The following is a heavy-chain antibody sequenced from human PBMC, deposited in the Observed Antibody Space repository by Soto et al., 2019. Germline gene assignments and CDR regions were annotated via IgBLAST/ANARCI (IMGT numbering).Heavy chain of an antibody. Sequence: QVQLQESGPGLVKPSQTLSLTCTVSGGSISSGGYYWSWIRQHPGKGLEWIGYIYYSGSTYYNPSLKSRVTISVDTSKNQFSLKLSSVTAADTAVYYCARGRGGNSYGVYNWFDPWGQGTLVTVSS. CDR2: IYYSGST. V-gene: IGHV4-31*03. CDR3: ARGRGGNSYGVYNWFDP. D-gene: IGHD5-18*01. J-gene: IGHJ5*02. CDR1: GGSISSGGYY.